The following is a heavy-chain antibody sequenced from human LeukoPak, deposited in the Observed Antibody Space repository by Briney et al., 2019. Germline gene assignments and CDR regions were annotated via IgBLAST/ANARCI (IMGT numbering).Heavy chain of an antibody. CDR1: GFTLSNYA. D-gene: IGHD2-2*01. CDR3: VKGGQDCSPTTCYYD. V-gene: IGHV3-23*01. J-gene: IGHJ4*02. Sequence: PGGSLRLSCATSGFTLSNYAVSWVRQAPGKGLEWVSAISGSGSTYYADSVKGRFTISRDNSKNTGYLQMNSLRAEDTAVYYCVKGGQDCSPTTCYYDWGQGTLVTVSS. CDR2: ISGSGST.